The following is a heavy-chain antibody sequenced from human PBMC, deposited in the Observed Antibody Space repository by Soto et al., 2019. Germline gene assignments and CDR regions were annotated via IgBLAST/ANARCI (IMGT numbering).Heavy chain of an antibody. V-gene: IGHV1-69*13. CDR1: GGTFSSYA. CDR3: ATGRSGYDSVDFYYYYGMDA. CDR2: IIPIFGTA. D-gene: IGHD5-12*01. Sequence: SVKVSCKTSGGTFSSYAISWVRQAPGQGLEWMGGIIPIFGTANYAQKFQGRVTITADESTSTAYMELSSLRSEDTAVYYCATGRSGYDSVDFYYYYGMDAWGQGTTVTVSS. J-gene: IGHJ6*02.